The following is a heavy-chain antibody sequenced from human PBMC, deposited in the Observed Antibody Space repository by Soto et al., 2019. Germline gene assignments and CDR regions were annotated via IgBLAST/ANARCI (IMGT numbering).Heavy chain of an antibody. CDR3: AHSSGWDTVLGSGWYRLNWFDP. D-gene: IGHD6-19*01. Sequence: QITLKESGPTLVKPTQTLTLTFTFSGFSLSTSGVGVGWIRQPPGKALEWLALIYWDDDKRYSPSLKSRLTITKDTSKNQVVLTMTNMDPVDTATYYCAHSSGWDTVLGSGWYRLNWFDPWGQGTLVTVSS. J-gene: IGHJ5*02. CDR2: IYWDDDK. CDR1: GFSLSTSGVG. V-gene: IGHV2-5*02.